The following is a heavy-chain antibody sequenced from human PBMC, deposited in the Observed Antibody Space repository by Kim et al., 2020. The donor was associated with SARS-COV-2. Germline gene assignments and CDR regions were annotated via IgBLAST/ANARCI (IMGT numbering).Heavy chain of an antibody. CDR3: ARGVAGHGYSYGYEEC. D-gene: IGHD5-18*01. V-gene: IGHV1-69*04. CDR2: SITILGIA. Sequence: SVKVSCKASGGTFSSYAISWVRQAPGQGLEWMGRSITILGIANYAQKFQGRVTITADKSTGTSYMELSSLRSEDTAGYYCARGVAGHGYSYGYEECWGQGTMVTVSS. CDR1: GGTFSSYA. J-gene: IGHJ4*02.